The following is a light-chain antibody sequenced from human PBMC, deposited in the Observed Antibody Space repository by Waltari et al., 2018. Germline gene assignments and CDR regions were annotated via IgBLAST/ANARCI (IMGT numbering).Light chain of an antibody. J-gene: IGLJ2*01. Sequence: QSVLAQPASVAGSLGQSITLPCTGTIRDIGAYDFVSWYQQNPGKAPKVLFSEVNNRPSGVSSRFSGSKSGNTASLTISGLRPEDEADYYCSSYTSSNAFVVFGGGTKLTVL. CDR3: SSYTSSNAFVV. CDR2: EVN. CDR1: IRDIGAYDF. V-gene: IGLV2-14*01.